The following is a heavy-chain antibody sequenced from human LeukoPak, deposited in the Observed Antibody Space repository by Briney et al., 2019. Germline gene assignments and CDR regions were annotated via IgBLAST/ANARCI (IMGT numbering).Heavy chain of an antibody. D-gene: IGHD3-10*01. Sequence: SETLSLTCTVSGYSISSGYYWGWIRQPPGKGLEWIGSIYHSGSTYYDPSLKSRVTISVDTSKNQFSLKLSSVTAADTAVYYCARIPYGWGQGTLVTVSS. J-gene: IGHJ4*02. V-gene: IGHV4-38-2*02. CDR3: ARIPYG. CDR2: IYHSGST. CDR1: GYSISSGYY.